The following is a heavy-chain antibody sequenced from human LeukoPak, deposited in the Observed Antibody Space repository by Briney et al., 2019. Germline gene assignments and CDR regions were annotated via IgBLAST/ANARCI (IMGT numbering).Heavy chain of an antibody. J-gene: IGHJ5*02. CDR1: GGTFSSYA. CDR3: ARDQGYCSSTSCYKPFDP. CDR2: INPNSGGT. V-gene: IGHV1-2*02. D-gene: IGHD2-2*02. Sequence: ASVKVSCKASGGTFSSYAIIWVRQAPGQGLEWMGWINPNSGGTNYAQKFQGRVTMTRDTSISTAYMELSRLRSDDTAVYYCARDQGYCSSTSCYKPFDPWGQGTLVTVSS.